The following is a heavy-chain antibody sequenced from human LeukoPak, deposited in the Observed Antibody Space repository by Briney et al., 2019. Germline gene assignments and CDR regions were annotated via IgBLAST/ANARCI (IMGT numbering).Heavy chain of an antibody. CDR1: GFPVTDNY. J-gene: IGHJ1*01. D-gene: IGHD6-6*01. V-gene: IGHV3-30*02. CDR2: IWYGGSNK. Sequence: GGSLRLSCGASGFPVTDNYMSWVRQAPGKGLEWVAVIWYGGSNKYYADSVKGRFTISRDNSKNTLYLQMNSLRAEDTAVYYCAKEKYSSSSGIFQHWGQGTLVTVSS. CDR3: AKEKYSSSSGIFQH.